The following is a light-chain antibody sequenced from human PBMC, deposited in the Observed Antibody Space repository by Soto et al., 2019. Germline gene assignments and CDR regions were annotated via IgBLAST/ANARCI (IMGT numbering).Light chain of an antibody. V-gene: IGLV1-44*01. Sequence: QSVLTQPPSASGTPGQRVSISCSGSSSNIGSNTVNWNQQLPGTAPKLLIYSNNQPPSGVPDRFSGSKSGTSASLAISGLQSEDEADYYCAAWYDSLNGVVFGGGTKVTVL. J-gene: IGLJ2*01. CDR1: SSNIGSNT. CDR2: SNN. CDR3: AAWYDSLNGVV.